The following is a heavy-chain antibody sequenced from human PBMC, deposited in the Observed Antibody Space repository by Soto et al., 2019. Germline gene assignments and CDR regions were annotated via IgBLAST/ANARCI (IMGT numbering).Heavy chain of an antibody. Sequence: QVQLQESGPGLVKPSQTLSLTCTVSGGSISSGGYYWSWIRQHPGKGLEWIGYIYYSGSTYYNPSLRSRVTISVDTSKNQFSLKVSSVTAADTAVYYCARSPGGDYYYGMDVWGQGTTVTVSS. V-gene: IGHV4-31*03. D-gene: IGHD3-10*01. J-gene: IGHJ6*02. CDR2: IYYSGST. CDR1: GGSISSGGYY. CDR3: ARSPGGDYYYGMDV.